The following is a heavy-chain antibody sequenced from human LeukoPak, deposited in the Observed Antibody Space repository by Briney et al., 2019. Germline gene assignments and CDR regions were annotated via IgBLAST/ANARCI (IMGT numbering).Heavy chain of an antibody. V-gene: IGHV1-18*01. Sequence: GASVKVSCKASGYTFPSYGISWVRQAPGQGLEWMGWISPYNGNTNYAQKLQGRVTMTTDTSTSTAYMELRSLRSDDTAVYYCARVPIREILHIVVVTAPYYYYMDVWGKGTTVTVSS. D-gene: IGHD2-21*02. CDR2: ISPYNGNT. CDR3: ARVPIREILHIVVVTAPYYYYMDV. CDR1: GYTFPSYG. J-gene: IGHJ6*03.